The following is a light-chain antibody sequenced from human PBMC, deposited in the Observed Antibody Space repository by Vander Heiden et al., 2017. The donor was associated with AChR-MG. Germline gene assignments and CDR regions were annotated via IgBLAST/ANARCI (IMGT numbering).Light chain of an antibody. CDR3: QQRSNWPRSLT. CDR1: QSVSSY. Sequence: DIALTQSPAPLPLSPGERATLSCSASQSVSSYLAWYQQKPGQAPRLLIYDASNRATGIPARFSGSGSGTDFTLTISSLEPEDFAVYYCQQRSNWPRSLTFGGGTKVEIK. J-gene: IGKJ4*01. V-gene: IGKV3-11*01. CDR2: DAS.